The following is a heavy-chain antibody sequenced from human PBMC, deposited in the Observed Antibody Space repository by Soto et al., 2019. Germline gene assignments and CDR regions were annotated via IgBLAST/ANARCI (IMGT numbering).Heavy chain of an antibody. CDR2: ISYDGSKK. V-gene: IGHV3-30*18. Sequence: QVQLVESGGGVVQPGRSRRLSCAASGFNFSSYGMHWVRQAPGKGLEWVAVISYDGSKKYYADSVKGRCTISRDNSRNTLYMQMNSLRAEDTAVYYCAKDFGTTVTPGFDFWGQGTLVTVSS. CDR1: GFNFSSYG. D-gene: IGHD4-17*01. J-gene: IGHJ4*02. CDR3: AKDFGTTVTPGFDF.